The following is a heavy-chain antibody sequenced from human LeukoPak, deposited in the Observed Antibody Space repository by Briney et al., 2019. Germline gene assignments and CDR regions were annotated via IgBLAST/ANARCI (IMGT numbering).Heavy chain of an antibody. V-gene: IGHV3-64*01. J-gene: IGHJ4*02. Sequence: GGSLRPSCAASGFTFSSYGMHWVRQAPGMGLEYVSAISSNGDSTYYANPVRGRFTISRDNSKNTLYLQMGSLRAEDTAVYYCASSYGSNKNPFDYWGQGTLVTVPS. D-gene: IGHD4-23*01. CDR3: ASSYGSNKNPFDY. CDR2: ISSNGDST. CDR1: GFTFSSYG.